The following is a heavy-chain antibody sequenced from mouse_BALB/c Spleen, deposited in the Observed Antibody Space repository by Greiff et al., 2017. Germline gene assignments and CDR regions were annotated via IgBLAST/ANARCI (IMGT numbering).Heavy chain of an antibody. V-gene: IGHV5-12-2*01. D-gene: IGHD6-1*01. CDR1: GFTFSSYT. CDR2: ISNGGGST. J-gene: IGHJ2*01. CDR3: ARRGPPYFDY. Sequence: EVKVVESGGGLVQPGGSLKLSCAASGFTFSSYTMSWVRQTPEKRLEWVAYISNGGGSTYYPDTVKGRFTISRDNAKNTLYLQMSSLKSEDTAMYYCARRGPPYFDYWGQGTTLTVSS.